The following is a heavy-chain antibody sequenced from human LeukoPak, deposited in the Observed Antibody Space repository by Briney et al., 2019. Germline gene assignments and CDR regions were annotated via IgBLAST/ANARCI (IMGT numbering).Heavy chain of an antibody. J-gene: IGHJ4*02. CDR2: FDPEDGET. Sequence: EASVKVSCKVSGYTLTELSMHWVRQAPGKGLEWMGGFDPEDGETIYAQKFQGRVTMTEDTSTDTAYTELSSLRSEDTAVYYCATAVRLGELSPDYWGQGTLVTVSS. V-gene: IGHV1-24*01. D-gene: IGHD3-16*02. CDR1: GYTLTELS. CDR3: ATAVRLGELSPDY.